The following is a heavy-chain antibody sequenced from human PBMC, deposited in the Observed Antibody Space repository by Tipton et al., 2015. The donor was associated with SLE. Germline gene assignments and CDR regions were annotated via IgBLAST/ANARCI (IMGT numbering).Heavy chain of an antibody. CDR2: INYSGST. V-gene: IGHV4-59*11. Sequence: TLSLTCTVSGGSISSHYWSWIRRPPGKALEWIAYINYSGSTNCNPSLKSRVSMSVDTSKNQFSLRLTSVTTADTAVYYCARGGGSYLAYWGQGTLVTVSS. CDR1: GGSISSHY. CDR3: ARGGGSYLAY. D-gene: IGHD1-26*01. J-gene: IGHJ4*02.